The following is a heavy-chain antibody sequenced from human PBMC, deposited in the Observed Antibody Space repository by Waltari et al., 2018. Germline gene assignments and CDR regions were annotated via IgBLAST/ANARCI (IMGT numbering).Heavy chain of an antibody. CDR3: ARGGDTIVVVDGTRFYHYGVDV. CDR1: GFTFSDNW. CDR2: IKEDGSVT. D-gene: IGHD2-15*01. V-gene: IGHV3-7*01. Sequence: EVQLVESGGGLVQPGGSMRLSCATSGFTFSDNWMNWVRQATGKGLEWVANIKEDGSVTHYVDSVKGRFTISSDNAKNSLYLQMNSLRTEDTAVYYCARGGDTIVVVDGTRFYHYGVDVWGQGTTVIVSS. J-gene: IGHJ6*02.